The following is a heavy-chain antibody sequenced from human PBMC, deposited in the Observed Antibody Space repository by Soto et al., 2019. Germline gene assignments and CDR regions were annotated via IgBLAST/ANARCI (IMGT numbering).Heavy chain of an antibody. CDR2: IYYSGST. J-gene: IGHJ5*02. D-gene: IGHD2-15*01. Sequence: PSETLSLTCTVSGGSISSSSYYWGWIRQPPGKGLEWIGSIYYSGSTYYNPSLKSRVTISVDTSKNQFSLKLSSVTAADTAVYYCARQVVAYCSGGSCYSPNSHWIDPWGPGTLVTVSS. CDR3: ARQVVAYCSGGSCYSPNSHWIDP. CDR1: GGSISSSSYY. V-gene: IGHV4-39*01.